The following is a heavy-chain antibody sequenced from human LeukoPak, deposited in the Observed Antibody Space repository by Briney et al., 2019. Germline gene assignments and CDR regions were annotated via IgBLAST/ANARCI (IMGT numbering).Heavy chain of an antibody. D-gene: IGHD2-2*01. CDR2: IYPGDSDT. V-gene: IGHV5-51*01. Sequence: GESLKISCKGSGYSFTSYWIGWVRQMPGKGLEWMGIIYPGDSDTRYSPSFQGQVTISADKSISTAYLQWSSLKASDTAMYYCARACSSTSCYEEDNYGMDVWGKGTTVTVSS. J-gene: IGHJ6*04. CDR1: GYSFTSYW. CDR3: ARACSSTSCYEEDNYGMDV.